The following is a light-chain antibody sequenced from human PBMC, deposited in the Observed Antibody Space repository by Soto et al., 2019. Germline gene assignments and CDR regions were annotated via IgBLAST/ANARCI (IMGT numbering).Light chain of an antibody. Sequence: MHLTQSPWYRSASVGEGVTSTCRASQSISSYLNWYQQKPGKAPKLLIYAASSLQSGVPSRFSGSGSGTDFTLTISSLQPEDFATYYCQQNYSTPRTFGQGTKVDIK. CDR1: QSISSY. CDR3: QQNYSTPRT. CDR2: AAS. J-gene: IGKJ1*01. V-gene: IGKV1-39*01.